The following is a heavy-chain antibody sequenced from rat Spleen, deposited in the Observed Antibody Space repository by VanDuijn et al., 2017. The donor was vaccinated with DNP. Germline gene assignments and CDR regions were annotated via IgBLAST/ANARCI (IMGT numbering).Heavy chain of an antibody. CDR2: ISYEGSST. D-gene: IGHD4-3*01. CDR3: ARHSGPYFDY. V-gene: IGHV5-22*01. J-gene: IGHJ2*01. Sequence: EVQLVESGGGLVQPGKSLKLSCAASGFTFSHYYMAWVRQAPKKGLEWVASISYEGSSTYYGDSVKGRFTISRDNAKSTLYLQMNSLRSEDTATYYCARHSGPYFDYWGQGVMVTVSS. CDR1: GFTFSHYY.